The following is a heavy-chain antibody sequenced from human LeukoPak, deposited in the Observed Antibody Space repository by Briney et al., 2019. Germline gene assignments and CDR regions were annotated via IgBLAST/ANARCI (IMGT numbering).Heavy chain of an antibody. J-gene: IGHJ5*02. CDR3: ARDHGVLWFGEFGFDP. CDR2: IYYSGST. V-gene: IGHV4-38-2*02. CDR1: GYSISSGYY. Sequence: PSETLSLTCTVSGYSISSGYYWGWIRQPPGKGLEWIGYIYYSGSTNYNPSLKSRVTISVDTSKNQFSLKLSSVTAADTAVYYCARDHGVLWFGEFGFDPWGQGTLVTVSS. D-gene: IGHD3-10*01.